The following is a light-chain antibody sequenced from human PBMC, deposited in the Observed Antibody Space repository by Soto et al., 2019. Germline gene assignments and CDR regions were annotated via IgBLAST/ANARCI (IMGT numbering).Light chain of an antibody. CDR2: GGS. CDR1: QSVSSNH. CDR3: HQYASQQT. J-gene: IGKJ1*01. Sequence: IMLTQSTGTVSLSPEGTAISYCMASQSVSSNHLAWYQQKPGQAPRLLIYGGSSRATGIPVRFSGSGSETDFTLTISRLEPEDFAVYYCHQYASQQTLGQGAKVDIK. V-gene: IGKV3-20*01.